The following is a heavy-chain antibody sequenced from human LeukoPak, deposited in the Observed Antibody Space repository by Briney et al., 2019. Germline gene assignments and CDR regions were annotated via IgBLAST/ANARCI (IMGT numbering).Heavy chain of an antibody. J-gene: IGHJ6*03. CDR1: GGSFSGYY. Sequence: SETLSLTCAVYGGSFSGYYWSWIRQPPGKGLEWIGEINHSGSTNYNPSLKSRVTISVDTSKNQFSLKLSSVTAADTAVYYCARVHTGKDLFQSIYYYYYMDVWGKGTTVTVSS. CDR2: INHSGST. CDR3: ARVHTGKDLFQSIYYYYYMDV. V-gene: IGHV4-34*01. D-gene: IGHD2-21*01.